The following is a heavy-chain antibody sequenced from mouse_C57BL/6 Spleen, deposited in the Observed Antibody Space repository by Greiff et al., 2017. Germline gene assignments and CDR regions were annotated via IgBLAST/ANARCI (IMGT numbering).Heavy chain of an antibody. CDR1: GFTFSDSG. CDR2: ISSGSSTI. CDR3: ASLTTVVANAMDY. V-gene: IGHV5-17*01. D-gene: IGHD1-1*01. Sequence: DVMLVESGGGLVKPGGSLKLSCAASGFTFSDSGMHWVRQAPEKGLEWVAYISSGSSTIYYADTVKGRFTISRDNAKNTLFLQMTSLRSEDTAMYYCASLTTVVANAMDYWGQGTSGTVSS. J-gene: IGHJ4*01.